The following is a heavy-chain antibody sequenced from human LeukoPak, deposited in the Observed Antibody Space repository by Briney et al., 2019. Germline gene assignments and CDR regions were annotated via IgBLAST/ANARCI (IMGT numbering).Heavy chain of an antibody. Sequence: PGGSLRLSCAASGFTFSTYGMSWVRQAPGKGLEWVSVISGSGASTYYADSVKGRFTISRDNSRNTLYLQMNSLRAEDTAAYYCANSYTSGSYADYWGQGTLVTVSS. J-gene: IGHJ4*02. D-gene: IGHD3-10*01. CDR3: ANSYTSGSYADY. CDR2: ISGSGAST. V-gene: IGHV3-23*01. CDR1: GFTFSTYG.